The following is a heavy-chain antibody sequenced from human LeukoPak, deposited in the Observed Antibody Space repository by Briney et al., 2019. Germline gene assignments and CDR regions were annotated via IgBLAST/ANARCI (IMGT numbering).Heavy chain of an antibody. Sequence: PGRSLRLSCAASGFTFSSYAMHWVRQAPGKGLEWVAVISYDGSNEYYADSVKGRFTISRDNSKSTLYLQMNSLRAEDTAVYYCASFGVNYWGQGTLVTVSS. CDR3: ASFGVNY. D-gene: IGHD3-16*01. J-gene: IGHJ4*02. CDR2: ISYDGSNE. CDR1: GFTFSSYA. V-gene: IGHV3-30-3*01.